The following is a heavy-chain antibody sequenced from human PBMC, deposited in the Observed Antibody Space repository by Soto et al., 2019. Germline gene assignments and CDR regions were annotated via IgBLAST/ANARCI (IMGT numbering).Heavy chain of an antibody. J-gene: IGHJ4*02. CDR2: VSHDGRNT. CDR3: AKGGRQWLVTSSFNY. V-gene: IGHV3-30*18. Sequence: VQLVESGGGVVQPGRSLRLSCAASGFTFSDYAMHWVRQAPGKGLEWVAVVSHDGRNTHYADSVKGRFTISRDSSKNTVSLEMTSLRVDDTAVYYCAKGGRQWLVTSSFNYWGQGALVTVSS. D-gene: IGHD6-19*01. CDR1: GFTFSDYA.